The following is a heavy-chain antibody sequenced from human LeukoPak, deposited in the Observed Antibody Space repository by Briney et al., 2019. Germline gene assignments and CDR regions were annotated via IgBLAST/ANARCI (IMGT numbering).Heavy chain of an antibody. J-gene: IGHJ6*02. CDR1: GGSLSCYY. CDR3: AAHNYYYYGMDV. Sequence: SETLSLTCAVYGGSLSCYYWSWIRQPPGKGLEWIGEINHSGSTNYNPSLKSRVTISVDTSKNQFSLKLSSVTAADTAVYYCAAHNYYYYGMDVWGQGTTVTVSS. V-gene: IGHV4-34*01. CDR2: INHSGST.